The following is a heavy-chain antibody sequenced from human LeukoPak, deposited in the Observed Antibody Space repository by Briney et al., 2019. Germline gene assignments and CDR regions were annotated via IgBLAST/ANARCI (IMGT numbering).Heavy chain of an antibody. CDR2: IYYTGST. J-gene: IGHJ4*02. V-gene: IGHV4-31*03. CDR3: ARERFAGGYRYLDY. Sequence: SQTLSLTCTVSGGSINSGGYFWYWIRQHPGRGLEWIGSIYYTGSTSYYPSLKSRLTISIATSKNQFSLRLNSVIAADTAVYYCARERFAGGYRYLDYWGQGTLVTVSS. D-gene: IGHD2-8*02. CDR1: GGSINSGGYF.